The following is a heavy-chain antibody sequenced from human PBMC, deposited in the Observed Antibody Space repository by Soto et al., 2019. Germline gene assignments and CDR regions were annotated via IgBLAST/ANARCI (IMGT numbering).Heavy chain of an antibody. Sequence: SETLSLTCTVSGGSISSYYWSWIRQPPGKGLGWIGYIYYSGSTNYNPSLKSRVTISVDTSKNQFSLKLSSVTAADTAVYYCAADYGDPDYYSYAMHVWGPGTTVTVSS. CDR3: AADYGDPDYYSYAMHV. V-gene: IGHV4-59*01. D-gene: IGHD4-17*01. CDR2: IYYSGST. J-gene: IGHJ6*02. CDR1: GGSISSYY.